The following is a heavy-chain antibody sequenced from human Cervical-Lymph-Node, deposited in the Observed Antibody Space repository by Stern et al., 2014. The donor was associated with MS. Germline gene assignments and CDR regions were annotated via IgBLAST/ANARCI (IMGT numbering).Heavy chain of an antibody. V-gene: IGHV4-59*01. J-gene: IGHJ6*02. D-gene: IGHD1-1*01. CDR2: IYLSGST. Sequence: VQLVESAPGLVKPSETLSLTCIVSGGSISSYYWSWIRQPPGKGLEWNGHIYLSGSTDYNPSLKSRVTMSADISKNQISLRLSSVTAADTAVYYCARAPYDFTNWYGMDVWGQGTTVTVSS. CDR1: GGSISSYY. CDR3: ARAPYDFTNWYGMDV.